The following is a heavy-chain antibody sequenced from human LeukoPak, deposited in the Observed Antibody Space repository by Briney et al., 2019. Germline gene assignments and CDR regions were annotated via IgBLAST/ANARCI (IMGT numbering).Heavy chain of an antibody. CDR2: IHSSGST. V-gene: IGHV4-4*07. CDR3: ARGLLGSKGIFDN. CDR1: GGSISSSS. Sequence: PSETLSLTCTVSGGSISSSSWTWIRQPAGKGLEWIGRIHSSGSTNYNPSLKSRVTMSAATSKNQFSLMLSSVTAADTAFYYCARGLLGSKGIFDNWGQGTLVTVSP. D-gene: IGHD3-10*01. J-gene: IGHJ4*02.